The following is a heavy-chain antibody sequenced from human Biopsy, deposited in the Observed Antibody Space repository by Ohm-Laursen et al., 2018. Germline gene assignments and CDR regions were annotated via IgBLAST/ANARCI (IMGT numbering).Heavy chain of an antibody. Sequence: SLRLSCSASGFTMSINYMGWARQAPGKGLEWVSLVHRDGNTYYADSVKGRFTVSRDSSKSTLFLQMNNLRVEDTAVYYCARGRGALAPLDDWGQGTLVTVS. CDR3: ARGRGALAPLDD. J-gene: IGHJ4*02. CDR2: VHRDGNT. CDR1: GFTMSINY. V-gene: IGHV3-66*01. D-gene: IGHD1-26*01.